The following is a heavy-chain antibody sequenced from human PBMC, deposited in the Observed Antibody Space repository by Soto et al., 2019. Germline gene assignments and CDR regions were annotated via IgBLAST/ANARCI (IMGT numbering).Heavy chain of an antibody. J-gene: IGHJ4*02. Sequence: GGSLRLSCAASGFTFSSYEMNWVRQAPGKGLEWVSYISSSGSTIHYADSVKGRFTISRDNAKNSLYLQMNSLRAEDTAVYYCARGGRAWYRYYYDSSGYYGLDYWGQGTLVTVSS. CDR1: GFTFSSYE. D-gene: IGHD3-22*01. V-gene: IGHV3-48*03. CDR2: ISSSGSTI. CDR3: ARGGRAWYRYYYDSSGYYGLDY.